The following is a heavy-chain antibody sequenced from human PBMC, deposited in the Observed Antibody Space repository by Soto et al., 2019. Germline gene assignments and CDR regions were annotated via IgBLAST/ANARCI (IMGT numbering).Heavy chain of an antibody. Sequence: QVQLVQSGAEVKEPGASVKVSCKASGYNFSGHYIHWVRQAPGQGLEWMGIINLGGGGTNYAQRFRGRVTMTRDTSTSTVFMDLTSLRDDDTAMYYCATGGEVGPRGDSWGQGTLVIVSS. V-gene: IGHV1-46*01. J-gene: IGHJ4*02. CDR3: ATGGEVGPRGDS. CDR2: INLGGGGT. D-gene: IGHD1-26*01. CDR1: GYNFSGHY.